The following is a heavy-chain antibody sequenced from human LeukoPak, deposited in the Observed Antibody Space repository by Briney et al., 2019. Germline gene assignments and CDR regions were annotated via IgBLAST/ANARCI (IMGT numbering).Heavy chain of an antibody. Sequence: PGRSLRLSCAASGFTFSSYGMHWVRQAPGKGLGWVAVISYDGSNKYYADSVKGRFTISRDNSKNTLYLQMNSLRAEDTAVYYCAKDEGIAAAGPNDYWGQGTLVTVSS. CDR1: GFTFSSYG. CDR2: ISYDGSNK. D-gene: IGHD6-13*01. V-gene: IGHV3-30*18. CDR3: AKDEGIAAAGPNDY. J-gene: IGHJ4*02.